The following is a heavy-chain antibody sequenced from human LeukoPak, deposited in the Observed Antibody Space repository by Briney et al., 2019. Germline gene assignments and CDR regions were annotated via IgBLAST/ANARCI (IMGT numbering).Heavy chain of an antibody. CDR3: ARERLDSSGYYSPFGY. Sequence: ASVKVSCKASGYTFTSYSISWVRQAPGQGLEWMGWISAYNGNTNYAQKLQGRVTMTTDTSTSTAYMELRSLRSDDTAVYYCARERLDSSGYYSPFGYWGQGTLVTVSP. CDR1: GYTFTSYS. D-gene: IGHD3-22*01. J-gene: IGHJ4*02. V-gene: IGHV1-18*01. CDR2: ISAYNGNT.